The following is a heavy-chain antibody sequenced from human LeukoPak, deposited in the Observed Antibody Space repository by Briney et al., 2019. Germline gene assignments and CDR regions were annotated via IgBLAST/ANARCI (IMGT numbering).Heavy chain of an antibody. V-gene: IGHV3-33*01. Sequence: GSLRLSCAASGFTFRSYGMHWVRQAPGKGLEWVAVIYYDGNNKFYADSVKGRFTISRDNSKNTLYLQMNSLRAEDTAVYYCARDAYYYGSGSYVDYWGQGTLVTVSS. CDR1: GFTFRSYG. J-gene: IGHJ4*02. CDR2: IYYDGNNK. D-gene: IGHD3-10*01. CDR3: ARDAYYYGSGSYVDY.